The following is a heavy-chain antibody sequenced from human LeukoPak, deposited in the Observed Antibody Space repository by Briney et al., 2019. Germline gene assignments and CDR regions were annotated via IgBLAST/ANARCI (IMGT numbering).Heavy chain of an antibody. D-gene: IGHD5-12*01. CDR3: AKTHIVATPSYGMDV. J-gene: IGHJ6*02. CDR1: GFTFSTAS. Sequence: GGSLRLSCAASGFTFSTASLHWVRQAPGRGLEWVSAFDTGFGTYYPDSLKGRFTISRDNSKNTLYLQVNSLRAEDTAVYYCAKTHIVATPSYGMDVWGQGTTVTVSS. CDR2: FDTGFGT. V-gene: IGHV3-23*01.